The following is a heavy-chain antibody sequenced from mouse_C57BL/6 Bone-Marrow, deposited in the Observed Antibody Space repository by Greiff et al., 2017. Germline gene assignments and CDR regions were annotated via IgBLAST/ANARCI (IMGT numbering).Heavy chain of an antibody. J-gene: IGHJ4*01. CDR1: GFTFSNYW. V-gene: IGHV6-3*01. CDR2: IRLKSDNYAT. CDR3: AGIFDAMDY. Sequence: DVQLVESGGGLVQPGGSMKLSCVASGFTFSNYWMNWVRQSPEKGLEWVAQIRLKSDNYATHYAESVKGRFTISRDDSKSSVYLQMNNLRAEDTGIYYCAGIFDAMDYWGQGTSVTVSS.